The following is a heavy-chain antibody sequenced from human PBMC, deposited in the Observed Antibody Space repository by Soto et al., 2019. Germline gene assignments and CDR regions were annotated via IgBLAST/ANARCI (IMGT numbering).Heavy chain of an antibody. V-gene: IGHV3-9*02. J-gene: IGHJ5*02. CDR1: GFTSDAAA. D-gene: IGHD2-15*01. Sequence: GGSLRLSWPVIGFTSDAAAMHWLRHVPGEGLEWVGGISWPSGCSGNAEFVRGRFTMSIDNAESSLHLEVKSLKSEDTAVYYCAKERPCHRVCRLWFDPWGQGTIVTVSS. CDR2: ISWPSGCS. CDR3: AKERPCHRVCRLWFDP.